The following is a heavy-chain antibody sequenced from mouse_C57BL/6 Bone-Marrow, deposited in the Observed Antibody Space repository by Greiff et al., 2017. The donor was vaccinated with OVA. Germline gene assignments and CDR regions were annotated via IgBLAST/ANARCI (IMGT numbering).Heavy chain of an antibody. J-gene: IGHJ2*01. Sequence: QVQLQQSGAELARPGASVKLSCKASGYTFTSYGISWVKQRTGQGLEWIGEICPRSGNTYSNDQFKGKATLTAAKSSSTAYMELRSLASEDSAVYVCAREYGSSDYWGQGTTLTGSS. CDR3: AREYGSSDY. CDR2: ICPRSGNT. D-gene: IGHD1-1*01. CDR1: GYTFTSYG. V-gene: IGHV1-81*01.